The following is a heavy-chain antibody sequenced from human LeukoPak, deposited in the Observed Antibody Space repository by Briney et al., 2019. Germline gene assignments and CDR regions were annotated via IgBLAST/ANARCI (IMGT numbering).Heavy chain of an antibody. Sequence: ASVKVSCKASGGTFSSYAISLVRQAPGQGLEWMGRIIPIFGTANYAQKFQGRVTITTDESTSTAYMELSSLRSEDTAVYYCASSQTYYYDSSGLPHWGQGTLVTVSS. CDR3: ASSQTYYYDSSGLPH. CDR1: GGTFSSYA. D-gene: IGHD3-22*01. CDR2: IIPIFGTA. V-gene: IGHV1-69*05. J-gene: IGHJ1*01.